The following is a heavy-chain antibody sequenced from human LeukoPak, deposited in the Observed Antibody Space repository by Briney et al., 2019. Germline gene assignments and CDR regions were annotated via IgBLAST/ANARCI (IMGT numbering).Heavy chain of an antibody. V-gene: IGHV3-23*01. J-gene: IGHJ4*02. Sequence: GASLRLSCAAFGFTFSNYAMTWVRQAPGKGLECVSDISGSGGTTYYADSVKGRFTISRDNSKNTLYLQMNSLTAEDTAVYYCAKTLWGGFDYWGQGILVTVSS. CDR1: GFTFSNYA. CDR2: ISGSGGTT. CDR3: AKTLWGGFDY. D-gene: IGHD3-16*01.